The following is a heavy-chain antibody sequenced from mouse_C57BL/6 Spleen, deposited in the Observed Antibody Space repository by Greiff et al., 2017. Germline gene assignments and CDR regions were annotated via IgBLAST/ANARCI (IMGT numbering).Heavy chain of an antibody. D-gene: IGHD2-1*01. CDR2: INPSNGGT. V-gene: IGHV1-53*01. CDR1: GYTFTSYW. J-gene: IGHJ1*03. CDR3: ARYPYGNYPYWYFDV. Sequence: QVQLKESGTELVKPGASVKLSCKASGYTFTSYWMHWVKQRPGQGLEWIGNINPSNGGTNYNEKFKSKATLTVDKSSSTAYMQLSSLTSEDSAVYYCARYPYGNYPYWYFDVWGTGTTVTVSS.